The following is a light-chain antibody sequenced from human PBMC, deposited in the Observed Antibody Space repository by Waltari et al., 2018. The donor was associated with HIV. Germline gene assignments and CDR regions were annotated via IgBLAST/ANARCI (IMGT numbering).Light chain of an antibody. V-gene: IGLV2-11*01. CDR1: NSDVGGYNY. Sequence: QSALTQPRSVSGSPGQTVNISCTGTNSDVGGYNYVSWYQQHSGTAPKLIIYDVNKLPSGVPDRCSVSESGSTASLTISGLHAEDETDYYCCSYAGTYTVFGGGTTVTVL. CDR2: DVN. CDR3: CSYAGTYTV. J-gene: IGLJ2*01.